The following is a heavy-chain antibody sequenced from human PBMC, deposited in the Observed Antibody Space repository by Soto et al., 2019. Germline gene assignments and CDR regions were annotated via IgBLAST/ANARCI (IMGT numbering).Heavy chain of an antibody. Sequence: SETLSLTCAVYGGSFSGYYWSWIRQPPGKGLEWIWEINHSGSTNYNPSLKSRVTISVDTSKNQFSLKLSSVTAADTAVYYCARTGLGYSYGFDYWGQGTLVTVSS. CDR1: GGSFSGYY. CDR3: ARTGLGYSYGFDY. J-gene: IGHJ4*02. D-gene: IGHD5-18*01. V-gene: IGHV4-34*01. CDR2: INHSGST.